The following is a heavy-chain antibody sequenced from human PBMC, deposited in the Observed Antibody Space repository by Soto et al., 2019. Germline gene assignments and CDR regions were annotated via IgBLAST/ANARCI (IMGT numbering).Heavy chain of an antibody. V-gene: IGHV3-21*01. D-gene: IGHD2-21*01. CDR1: GFTFSSYT. CDR2: ISSGSTYI. CDR3: GRSSAVAGSRLDY. Sequence: EVQLVESGGGLVKPGGSLRLSCAASGFTFSSYTMNWVRQAPGKGLEWVSSISSGSTYIYYAGSVKGRFTISRDNAKNSLYLQMNSLGAEDTAVYYCGRSSAVAGSRLDYWGQGTLVTVSS. J-gene: IGHJ4*02.